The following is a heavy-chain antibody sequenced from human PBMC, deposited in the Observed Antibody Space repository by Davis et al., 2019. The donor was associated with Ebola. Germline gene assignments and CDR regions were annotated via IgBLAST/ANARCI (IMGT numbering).Heavy chain of an antibody. D-gene: IGHD4-11*01. V-gene: IGHV4-59*01. J-gene: IGHJ4*02. CDR2: IYYSGST. Sequence: SETLSLTCTVPGGSISSYYWSWIRQPPGKGLEWIGYIYYSGSTNYNPSLKSRVTISVDTSKNQFSRKLSSVTAADTAVYYCARTPQYSNYGAYFDYWGQGTLVTVSS. CDR3: ARTPQYSNYGAYFDY. CDR1: GGSISSYY.